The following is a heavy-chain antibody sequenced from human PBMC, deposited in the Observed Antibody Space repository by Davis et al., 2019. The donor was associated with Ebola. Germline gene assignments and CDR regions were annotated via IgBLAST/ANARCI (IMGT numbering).Heavy chain of an antibody. CDR1: GFTFSSYS. D-gene: IGHD2-21*01. CDR3: ASLERKVWWPSGY. J-gene: IGHJ4*02. Sequence: PGGSLRLSCAASGFTFSSYSMNWVRQAPGKGLEWVSSISSSSSYIYYADSVKGRFTISRDNAKNSLYLQMNSLRAEDTAVYYCASLERKVWWPSGYWGQGTLVTVSS. CDR2: ISSSSSYI. V-gene: IGHV3-21*01.